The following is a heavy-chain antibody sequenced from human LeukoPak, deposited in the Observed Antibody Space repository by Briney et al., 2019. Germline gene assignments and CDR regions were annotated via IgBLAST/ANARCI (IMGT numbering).Heavy chain of an antibody. J-gene: IGHJ4*02. D-gene: IGHD4-17*01. Sequence: ESGPTLVNPTQTLTLTCTFSGFSLSTSGMCVSWIRQPPGKALEWLALINWDGHKYYSTSLKTRLTISKDTSRDQVVLTMTNMDPVDTGTYYCARYLYGDSAFYFDYWGQGTLATVSS. V-gene: IGHV2-70*01. CDR2: INWDGHK. CDR3: ARYLYGDSAFYFDY. CDR1: GFSLSTSGMC.